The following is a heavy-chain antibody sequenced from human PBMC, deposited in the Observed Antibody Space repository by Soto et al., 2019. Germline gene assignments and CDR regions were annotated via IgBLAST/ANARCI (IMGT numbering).Heavy chain of an antibody. CDR3: AREVNVVALSDAFDI. V-gene: IGHV4-30-4*01. CDR2: ISNRGTT. J-gene: IGHJ3*02. Sequence: QVQLQESGPGLVKPSQTLSLICTVSGDSISSVNYFWSWIRQPPGQVLEWIGYISNRGTTYYNPSHKSRVTISLDTSKNRFSLDMYSVTAADTAVYYCAREVNVVALSDAFDIWGQGTMVTVSS. CDR1: GDSISSVNYF. D-gene: IGHD2-8*01.